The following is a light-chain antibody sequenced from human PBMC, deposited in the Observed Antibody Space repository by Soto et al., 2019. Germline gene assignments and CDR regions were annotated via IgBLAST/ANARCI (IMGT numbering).Light chain of an antibody. Sequence: ANLSCMACDSVNIYVAWYQQLPGRAPRLLIYDASNRATGIPARFSGSGSGTDFTLTISCFEPEDFAVYFSPLCRNRPHTFGGGTKLDI. CDR1: DSVNIY. CDR2: DAS. J-gene: IGKJ4*01. CDR3: PLCRNRPHT. V-gene: IGKV3-11*01.